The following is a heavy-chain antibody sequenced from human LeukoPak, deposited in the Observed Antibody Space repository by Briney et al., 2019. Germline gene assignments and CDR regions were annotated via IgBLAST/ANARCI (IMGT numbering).Heavy chain of an antibody. CDR3: ARAAHNSSPDY. Sequence: PGGSLRLSCAASGFTFSSYWMVWVRQTPEKGLVWVSHIVSDGSGTSYADSVKGRFTISRDNAKDTLYLQMDSLRTEDTAVYYCARAAHNSSPDYWGQGTLVTVSS. CDR2: IVSDGSGT. J-gene: IGHJ4*02. V-gene: IGHV3-74*01. D-gene: IGHD6-6*01. CDR1: GFTFSSYW.